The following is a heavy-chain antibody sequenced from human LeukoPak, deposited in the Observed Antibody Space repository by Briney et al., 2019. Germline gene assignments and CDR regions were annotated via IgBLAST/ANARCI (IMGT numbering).Heavy chain of an antibody. J-gene: IGHJ3*02. CDR1: GGSISSYY. D-gene: IGHD3-10*01. CDR2: TSYSGST. Sequence: SETLSLTCTVSGGSISSYYWSWIRQPPGKGLEWIGYTSYSGSTNYKSPLKSRVTISLDTSKNQLSLKLSSVTAADTAVYYCARSDYYGSGSGAFDIWGQGTMVTVSS. CDR3: ARSDYYGSGSGAFDI. V-gene: IGHV4-59*01.